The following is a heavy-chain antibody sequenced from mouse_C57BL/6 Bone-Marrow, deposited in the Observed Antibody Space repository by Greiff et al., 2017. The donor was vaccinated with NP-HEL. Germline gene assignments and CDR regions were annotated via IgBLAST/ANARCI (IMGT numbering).Heavy chain of an antibody. Sequence: QVQLQQPGAELVKPGASVKLSCKASGYTFTSYWMQWVKQRPGQGLEWIGEIDTSGSYTNYNQKFKGKATLTVDTSSSTAYIQLSSLTSEDSAVYYCARVNYGSSWFAYWGQGTLVTVSA. CDR1: GYTFTSYW. CDR2: IDTSGSYT. CDR3: ARVNYGSSWFAY. J-gene: IGHJ3*01. D-gene: IGHD1-1*01. V-gene: IGHV1-50*01.